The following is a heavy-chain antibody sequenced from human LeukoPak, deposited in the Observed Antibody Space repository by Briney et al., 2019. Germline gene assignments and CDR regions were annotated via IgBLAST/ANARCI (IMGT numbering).Heavy chain of an antibody. V-gene: IGHV3-9*01. Sequence: GGSLRLSCAASGFTFDDYAMHWVRQAPGKGLEWVSGISWNSGSIGYADSVKGRFTISRDNVKNSLYLQMNSLRAEDTALYYCAKGDTAMVTVGYWGQGTLVTVSS. CDR2: ISWNSGSI. CDR1: GFTFDDYA. CDR3: AKGDTAMVTVGY. J-gene: IGHJ4*02. D-gene: IGHD5-18*01.